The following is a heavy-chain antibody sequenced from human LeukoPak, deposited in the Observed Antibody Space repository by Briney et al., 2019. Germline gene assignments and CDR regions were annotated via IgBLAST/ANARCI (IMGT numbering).Heavy chain of an antibody. V-gene: IGHV3-9*01. CDR3: AKDTGASMIVVVD. Sequence: LRLSCAASGFTFDDYAMHWVRQAPGKGLEWVSGISWNSGSIGYADSVKGRFTISRDNAKNSLYLQMNSLRAEDTALYYCAKDTGASMIVVVDWGQGTLVTVSS. J-gene: IGHJ4*02. CDR2: ISWNSGSI. CDR1: GFTFDDYA. D-gene: IGHD3-22*01.